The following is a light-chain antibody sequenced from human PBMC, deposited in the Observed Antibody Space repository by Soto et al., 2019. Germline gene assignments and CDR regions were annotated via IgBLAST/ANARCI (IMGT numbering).Light chain of an antibody. Sequence: EIVMTQSPATLSLSPGERATLSCRASQSVSSNLAWYQQKPGQPPRLLIYGASTRATGVPARFSGSGSGTEFTLTISTLQSEDFAVYYCQQYDNWPPLTFGGGTKVDIK. CDR1: QSVSSN. V-gene: IGKV3-15*01. CDR2: GAS. J-gene: IGKJ4*01. CDR3: QQYDNWPPLT.